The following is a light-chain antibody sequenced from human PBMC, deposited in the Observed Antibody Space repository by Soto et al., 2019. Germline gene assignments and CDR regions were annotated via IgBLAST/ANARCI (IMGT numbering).Light chain of an antibody. CDR2: EVG. CDR1: GSDISAHNY. Sequence: QSVLTQPASVSGSPGQSITISCTGTGSDISAHNYDSWYQQHPGKAPKLMIYEVGDRPSGLSNRFSGSKSGNTASLTISRLQADDEADYYCSSYTSNNFYVFGTGTKLTVL. V-gene: IGLV2-14*01. CDR3: SSYTSNNFYV. J-gene: IGLJ1*01.